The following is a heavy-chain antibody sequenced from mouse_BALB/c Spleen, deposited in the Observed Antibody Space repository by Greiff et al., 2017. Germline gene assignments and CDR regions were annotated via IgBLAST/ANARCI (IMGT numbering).Heavy chain of an antibody. CDR3: ARSDDYDVWFAY. D-gene: IGHD2-4*01. V-gene: IGHV1-54*01. CDR1: GYAFTNYL. CDR2: INPGSGGT. J-gene: IGHJ3*01. Sequence: QVQLQQSGAELVRPGTSVKVSCKASGYAFTNYLIEWVKQRPGQGLEWIGVINPGSGGTNYNEKFKGKATLTADKSSSTAYMQLSSLTSDDSAVYFCARSDDYDVWFAYWGQGTLVTVSA.